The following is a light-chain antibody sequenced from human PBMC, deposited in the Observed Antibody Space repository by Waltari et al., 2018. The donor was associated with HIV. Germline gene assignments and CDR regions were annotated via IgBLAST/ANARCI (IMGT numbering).Light chain of an antibody. J-gene: IGLJ1*01. CDR3: DSHTNTFTRV. CDR1: SSDAGGFDF. V-gene: IGLV2-14*01. Sequence: QSALTQPASVSGSPGQSITISCTGTSSDAGGFDFVSWYQPFPGKAPKVVIYDVNNRPSGVSDGFSGSKSGNTASLTSSGLQAEEEADYYCDSHTNTFTRVFGTGTRVTVL. CDR2: DVN.